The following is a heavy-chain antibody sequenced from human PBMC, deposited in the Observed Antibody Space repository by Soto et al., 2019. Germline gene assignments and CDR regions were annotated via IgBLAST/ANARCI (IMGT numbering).Heavy chain of an antibody. Sequence: GGSLRLSCAASGFTFSSHGMTWVRQAPGKGLEWVSSISGTGGSTYHANSVKGRFTISRDNSKNTVYLQMNSLRAEDTAVYYYAKILDAAGKGYWGQGSLLTVSS. D-gene: IGHD6-13*01. V-gene: IGHV3-23*01. J-gene: IGHJ4*02. CDR2: ISGTGGST. CDR3: AKILDAAGKGY. CDR1: GFTFSSHG.